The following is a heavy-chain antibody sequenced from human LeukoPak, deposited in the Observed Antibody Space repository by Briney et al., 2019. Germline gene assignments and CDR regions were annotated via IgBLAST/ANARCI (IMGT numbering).Heavy chain of an antibody. Sequence: PGGTLRLSCAASGFTFSTYSMNWVCQAPGPGMEWISYITSSSSAISYTDSVKGRFTVSRDNAKNSLYLQMNSLRAEDTAVYYCARDNRGYDYWGQGTLVTVS. V-gene: IGHV3-48*04. CDR1: GFTFSTYS. CDR2: ITSSSSAI. J-gene: IGHJ4*02. CDR3: ARDNRGYDY. D-gene: IGHD5-12*01.